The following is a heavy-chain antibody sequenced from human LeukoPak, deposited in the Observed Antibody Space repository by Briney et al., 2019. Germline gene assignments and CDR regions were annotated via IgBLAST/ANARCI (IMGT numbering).Heavy chain of an antibody. CDR3: ARVFIYYYDSSGYPYYFDY. J-gene: IGHJ4*02. CDR2: IYYSGST. CDR1: GGSISSYY. Sequence: SETLSLTCTVSGGSISSYYWSWIRQPPGKGLEWIGYIYYSGSTNYNPSLKSRVTISVDTSKNQFSLKLSSVTAADTAVYYCARVFIYYYDSSGYPYYFDYWGQGTLVTVSS. D-gene: IGHD3-22*01. V-gene: IGHV4-59*12.